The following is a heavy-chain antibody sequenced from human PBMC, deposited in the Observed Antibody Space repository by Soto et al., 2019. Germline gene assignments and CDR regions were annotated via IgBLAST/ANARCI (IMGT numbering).Heavy chain of an antibody. J-gene: IGHJ4*02. D-gene: IGHD6-6*01. CDR2: IYYSGST. V-gene: IGHV4-59*08. CDR3: ARHYSSSYPTYYFDC. CDR1: GGSINSYY. Sequence: PSETLSLTCTVSGGSINSYYWSWIRQPPGKGLEWIGYIYYSGSTKYNPSLKSRVTISVDTSKNQFSLNLSSVTAADTAVYYCARHYSSSYPTYYFDCWGQGTLVTVSS.